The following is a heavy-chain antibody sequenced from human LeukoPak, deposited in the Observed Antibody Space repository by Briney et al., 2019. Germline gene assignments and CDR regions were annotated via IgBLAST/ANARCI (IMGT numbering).Heavy chain of an antibody. CDR3: ARTGGVAAVGTFDM. CDR1: GGSISSYY. J-gene: IGHJ3*02. D-gene: IGHD6-13*01. CDR2: IYTSGST. V-gene: IGHV4-4*07. Sequence: PSETLSLTCTVSGGSISSYYWSWIRQPAGKGLEWIGRIYTSGSTNYNPSLKSRVTISLNTSKNQFSLKLSSITAADTAVYYCARTGGVAAVGTFDMWGQGTMVTVSS.